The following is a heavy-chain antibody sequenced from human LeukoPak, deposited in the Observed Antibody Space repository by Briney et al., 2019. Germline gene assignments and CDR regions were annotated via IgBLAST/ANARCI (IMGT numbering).Heavy chain of an antibody. Sequence: SETVSLTCSVSSRPLSRYYWIWIRQPPGKGLVGIGDNYYSGSTNFNPSLKGRVTISVGTSKNQFSLELSSATAAGTAVYYCERSHGAYSSSSIGYWGQGTPVTVSS. D-gene: IGHD6-6*01. CDR1: SRPLSRYY. J-gene: IGHJ4*01. V-gene: IGHV4-59*01. CDR2: NYYSGST. CDR3: ERSHGAYSSSSIGY.